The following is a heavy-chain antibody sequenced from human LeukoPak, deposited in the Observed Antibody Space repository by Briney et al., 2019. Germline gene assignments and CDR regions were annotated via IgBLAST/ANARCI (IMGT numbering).Heavy chain of an antibody. CDR1: GFTFSSSA. V-gene: IGHV3-23*01. J-gene: IGHJ4*02. Sequence: GGSLRLSCAASGFTFSSSAMSWVRQVPGKGLEWVSGISASGGSTYYADSVRGRFTISRDNFKNALYLQMNSLRVEDTAVYYCAIDPNWGTHSWGQGVLVTVSS. CDR3: AIDPNWGTHS. CDR2: ISASGGST. D-gene: IGHD7-27*01.